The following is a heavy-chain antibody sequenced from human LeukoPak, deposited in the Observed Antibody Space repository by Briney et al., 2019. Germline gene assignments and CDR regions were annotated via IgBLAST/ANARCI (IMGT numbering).Heavy chain of an antibody. D-gene: IGHD3-22*01. CDR1: GFTVSSYY. CDR2: IYSRGST. J-gene: IGHJ4*02. V-gene: IGHV4-59*02. CDR3: ARGRYYDSSGYYLDY. Sequence: GSLRLSCAASGFTVSSYYVSWVRQAPGKGLEWVGYIYSRGSTNYNPSLKSRVTISVDTSKNQFSLKLTSVTAADAAVYYCARGRYYDSSGYYLDYWGQGTLVTVSS.